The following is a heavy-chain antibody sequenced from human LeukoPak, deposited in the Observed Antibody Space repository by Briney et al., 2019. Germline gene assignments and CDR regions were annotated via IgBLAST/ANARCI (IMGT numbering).Heavy chain of an antibody. CDR2: IYHSGST. Sequence: KPSETLSLTCTVSGYSISSGYYWGWIRQPPGKGLEWIGIIYHSGSTYYNPSLKSRVTISVDTSKNQFSLKLSSVTAADTAVYYCARVYCSSTSCYWFDPWGQGTLVTVSS. CDR3: ARVYCSSTSCYWFDP. CDR1: GYSISSGYY. J-gene: IGHJ5*02. V-gene: IGHV4-38-2*02. D-gene: IGHD2-2*01.